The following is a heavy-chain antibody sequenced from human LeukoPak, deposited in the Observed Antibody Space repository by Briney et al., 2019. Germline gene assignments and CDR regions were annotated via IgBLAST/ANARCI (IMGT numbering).Heavy chain of an antibody. J-gene: IGHJ4*02. CDR1: GFTFSSYG. Sequence: AGGSLRLSCAASGFTFSSYGMHWVRQAPGKGLEWVAVIWYDGSNKYYADSVKGRFTISRDNSKNTLYLQMNSLRAEDTAVYYCARDQYFDWSSDGYWGQGTLVTVSS. V-gene: IGHV3-33*01. CDR3: ARDQYFDWSSDGY. CDR2: IWYDGSNK. D-gene: IGHD3-9*01.